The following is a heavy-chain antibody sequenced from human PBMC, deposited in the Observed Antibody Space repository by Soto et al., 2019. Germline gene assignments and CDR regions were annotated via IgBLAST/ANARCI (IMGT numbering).Heavy chain of an antibody. CDR1: GGSISSGDYY. CDR2: IYYSGSI. J-gene: IGHJ4*02. Sequence: QVQLQESGPGLVKPSQTLSLTCTVSGGSISSGDYYWSWIRQPPGKGLEWIGYIYYSGSIYYNPSLKSRVTISGDTSKNQFSLKLSSVTAADTAVYYWARGGGATYYYGSGSYPTDYWGQGTLVTVSS. CDR3: ARGGGATYYYGSGSYPTDY. V-gene: IGHV4-30-4*01. D-gene: IGHD3-10*01.